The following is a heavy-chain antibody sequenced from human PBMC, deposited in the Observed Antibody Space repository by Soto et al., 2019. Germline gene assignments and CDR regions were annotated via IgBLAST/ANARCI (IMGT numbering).Heavy chain of an antibody. J-gene: IGHJ5*01. Sequence: SETLSLTCSVSGGSVSDKTYYWSWIRQPPGKRLEWIGYIYYSGTTNYNPALKSRVTISVDLSKNQFSLRLSSVTAADTALYFCARQTTYSSSWYDYWGHGTLVTVSS. D-gene: IGHD4-4*01. CDR2: IYYSGTT. CDR3: ARQTTYSSSWYDY. CDR1: GGSVSDKTYY. V-gene: IGHV4-61*01.